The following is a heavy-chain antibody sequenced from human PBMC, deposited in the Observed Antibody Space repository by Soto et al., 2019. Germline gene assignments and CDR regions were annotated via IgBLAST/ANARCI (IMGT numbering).Heavy chain of an antibody. CDR3: ARDYESQILEFSALDI. CDR1: GGAFSRYA. J-gene: IGHJ3*02. CDR2: IFPMYGTP. Sequence: QVLLVQSGAEVKKPGSSVKVSCKASGGAFSRYAISWVRQAPGQGLEWVGGIFPMYGTPVYAQKLQGRVTLTADEATTTAYMELSGLRYEATAFYYCARDYESQILEFSALDIWGQGTMVTVSS. D-gene: IGHD3-3*02. V-gene: IGHV1-69*01.